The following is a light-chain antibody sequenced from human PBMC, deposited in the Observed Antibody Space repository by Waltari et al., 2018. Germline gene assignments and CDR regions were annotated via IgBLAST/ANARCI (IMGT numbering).Light chain of an antibody. V-gene: IGKV3-20*01. J-gene: IGKJ4*01. Sequence: EIVLTQSPGTMSLSPGERATLSCRASQTVRTTDLAWYQQKPGQAPTLLIYGASSRATGIPDRFMGSVSGTDFSLTISSLEPEDFAVYYCQQYDISPLTFGGGTKVEIK. CDR1: QTVRTTD. CDR2: GAS. CDR3: QQYDISPLT.